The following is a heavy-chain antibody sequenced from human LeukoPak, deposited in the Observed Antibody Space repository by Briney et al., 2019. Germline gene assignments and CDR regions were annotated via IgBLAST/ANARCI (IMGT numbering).Heavy chain of an antibody. D-gene: IGHD3-9*01. J-gene: IGHJ4*02. CDR3: ARQVLRYFDWRYYFDY. V-gene: IGHV4-59*08. CDR2: IYYSGST. CDR1: GGSISSYY. Sequence: SETLSLTCTVSGGSISSYYWSWIRQPPGKGLEWIGYIYYSGSTNYNPSLKSRVTISVDTSKNQFSLKLSSVTAADTAVYYCARQVLRYFDWRYYFDYWGQGTLVTVSS.